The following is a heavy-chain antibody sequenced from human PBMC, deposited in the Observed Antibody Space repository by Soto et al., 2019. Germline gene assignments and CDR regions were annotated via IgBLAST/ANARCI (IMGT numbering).Heavy chain of an antibody. V-gene: IGHV4-59*01. CDR2: IYYSGST. Sequence: SETLSLTCTVSGGSISSYYWSWIRQPPGKGLEWIGYIYYSGSTNYNPSLKSRVTISVDTSKNQFSLKLSSVTAADTAVYYCARGDPREEPTTIFGVVITPPPGMDVWGQGTTVTVSS. J-gene: IGHJ6*02. D-gene: IGHD3-3*01. CDR1: GGSISSYY. CDR3: ARGDPREEPTTIFGVVITPPPGMDV.